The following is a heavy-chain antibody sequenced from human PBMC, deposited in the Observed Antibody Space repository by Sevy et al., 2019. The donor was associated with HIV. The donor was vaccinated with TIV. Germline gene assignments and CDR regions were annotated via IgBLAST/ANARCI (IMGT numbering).Heavy chain of an antibody. CDR3: MTTLTTVDY. Sequence: GGSLRLSCAASGFTLSSYWMNWVRQAPGKGLEWVANIKQDGSEKYYVDSVKGRFTISRDNAKNSLYLQMNSLRAEDTAVYYCMTTLTTVDYWGQGTLVTVSS. CDR2: IKQDGSEK. D-gene: IGHD4-17*01. J-gene: IGHJ4*02. CDR1: GFTLSSYW. V-gene: IGHV3-7*01.